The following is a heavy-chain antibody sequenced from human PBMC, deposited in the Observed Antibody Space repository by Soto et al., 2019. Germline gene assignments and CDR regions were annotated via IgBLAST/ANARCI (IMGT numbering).Heavy chain of an antibody. CDR2: IYYSGST. CDR1: GGSISSGGYY. V-gene: IGHV4-31*03. Sequence: KSSETLSLTCTVSGGSISSGGYYWSWIRQHPGKGLEWIGYIYYSGSTYYNPSLKSRVTISVDTSKNQFSLKLSSVTAADTAVYYCARNPRDPSLFDYWGQGTLVTVSS. CDR3: ARNPRDPSLFDY. J-gene: IGHJ4*02.